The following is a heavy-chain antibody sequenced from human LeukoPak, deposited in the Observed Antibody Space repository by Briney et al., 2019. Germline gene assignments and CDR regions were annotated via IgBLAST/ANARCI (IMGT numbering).Heavy chain of an antibody. D-gene: IGHD3-16*01. CDR3: ARDLGEGRDY. V-gene: IGHV3-74*01. CDR1: GFTFSSYW. CDR2: INSDGSST. Sequence: GGSLRLSCAASGFTFSSYWMHWVRQAPGKVLVWVSRINSDGSSTSYADSVKGRFTISRDNAKNTLYLQMNSLRAEDTAVYYCARDLGEGRDYWGQGTLVTVSS. J-gene: IGHJ4*02.